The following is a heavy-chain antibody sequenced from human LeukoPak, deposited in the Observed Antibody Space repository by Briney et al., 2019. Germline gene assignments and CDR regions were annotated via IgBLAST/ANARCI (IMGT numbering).Heavy chain of an antibody. Sequence: SETLSLTCAVYGGSFSGYYWSWIRQPPGKGLEWIGEINHSGSTNYNPSLKSRVTISVDTSKNQFSLKLSSVTAADTAVYYCARRTTVVTGVDYWGQGTLVTVSS. CDR2: INHSGST. CDR3: ARRTTVVTGVDY. J-gene: IGHJ4*02. CDR1: GGSFSGYY. V-gene: IGHV4-34*01. D-gene: IGHD4-23*01.